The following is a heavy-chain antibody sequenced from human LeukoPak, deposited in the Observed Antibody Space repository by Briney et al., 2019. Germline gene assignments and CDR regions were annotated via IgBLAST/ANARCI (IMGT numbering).Heavy chain of an antibody. D-gene: IGHD3-22*01. Sequence: PGGSLRLSCAASGFTFSAYGMHWVRQAPGKGLDWVTFILYDGINKYYADSVKGRFTISRDNSKNTLYLQMNGLRVEDTAVYYCAKGDSRDWYYSYMDVWGKGTTVTVS. CDR2: ILYDGINK. CDR1: GFTFSAYG. CDR3: AKGDSRDWYYSYMDV. V-gene: IGHV3-30*02. J-gene: IGHJ6*03.